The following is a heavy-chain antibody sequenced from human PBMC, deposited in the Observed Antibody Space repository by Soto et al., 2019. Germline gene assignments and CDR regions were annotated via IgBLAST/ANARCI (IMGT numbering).Heavy chain of an antibody. J-gene: IGHJ4*02. Sequence: QVQLVQSGAEAKKPGSSVKVSCKASGGTFSSYAISWVRQAPGQGLEWMGGVIPMFGSSNYAQKFQGRVTITADESTSTAYMELNSLRFEDTAVYYWARGRGSGTYAPVGYWGQGTLVTVSS. V-gene: IGHV1-69*01. D-gene: IGHD1-26*01. CDR2: VIPMFGSS. CDR1: GGTFSSYA. CDR3: ARGRGSGTYAPVGY.